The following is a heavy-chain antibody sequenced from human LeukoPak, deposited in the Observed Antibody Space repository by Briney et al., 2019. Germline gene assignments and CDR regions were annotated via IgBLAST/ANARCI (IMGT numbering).Heavy chain of an antibody. Sequence: GGSLRLSCAASGFTFSTYWMSWVRQAPGTGLEWVASIKQDGSEKSYVDSVKGRFTISRDNAKNSLYLQMNSLRAEDTAVYYCARGGYQLLWYWGQGTLVTVSS. D-gene: IGHD2-2*01. CDR1: GFTFSTYW. J-gene: IGHJ4*02. V-gene: IGHV3-7*04. CDR3: ARGGYQLLWY. CDR2: IKQDGSEK.